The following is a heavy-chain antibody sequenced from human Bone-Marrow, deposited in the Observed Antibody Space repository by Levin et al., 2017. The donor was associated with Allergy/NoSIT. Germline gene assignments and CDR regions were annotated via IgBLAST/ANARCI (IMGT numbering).Heavy chain of an antibody. J-gene: IGHJ4*02. V-gene: IGHV1-2*02. CDR3: AREEGSYSSSWYSQYYFDY. CDR1: GYTFTGYY. CDR2: INPNSGGT. Sequence: VASVKVSCKASGYTFTGYYMHWVRQAPGQGLEWMGWINPNSGGTNYAQKFQGRVTMTRDTSISTAYMELSRLRSDDTAVYYCAREEGSYSSSWYSQYYFDYWGQGTLVTVSS. D-gene: IGHD6-13*01.